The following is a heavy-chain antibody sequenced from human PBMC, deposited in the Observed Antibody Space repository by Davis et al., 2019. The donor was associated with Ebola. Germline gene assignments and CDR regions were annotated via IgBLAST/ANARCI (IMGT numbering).Heavy chain of an antibody. D-gene: IGHD6-19*01. CDR1: GGSVSSGSYY. Sequence: MPSETLSLTCTVSGGSVSSGSYYWSWIRQPPGKGLEWIGYIYYSGSTNYNPSLKSRVTISVDTSKNQFSLKLSSVTAADTAVYYCAREAAPYSSGWYGYYFDYWGQGTLVTVSS. CDR2: IYYSGST. CDR3: AREAAPYSSGWYGYYFDY. J-gene: IGHJ4*02. V-gene: IGHV4-61*01.